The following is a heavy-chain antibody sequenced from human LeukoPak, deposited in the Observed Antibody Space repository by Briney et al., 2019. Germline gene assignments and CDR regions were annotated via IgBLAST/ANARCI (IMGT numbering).Heavy chain of an antibody. Sequence: GESLKISCKGSGYSFTSYWIAWVRQMPGKGLEWMGIICPGDSDARYSPSFRGQVTISADKSISTAYLQWSSLRASDTAMYYCARRSSSSLDFDYWGQGTLVTVSS. CDR2: ICPGDSDA. D-gene: IGHD6-6*01. J-gene: IGHJ4*02. V-gene: IGHV5-51*01. CDR3: ARRSSSSLDFDY. CDR1: GYSFTSYW.